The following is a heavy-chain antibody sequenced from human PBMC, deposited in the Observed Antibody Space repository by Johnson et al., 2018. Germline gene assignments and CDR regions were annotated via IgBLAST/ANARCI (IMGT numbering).Heavy chain of an antibody. J-gene: IGHJ6*03. CDR1: GYTFTSHD. CDR2: MNLNSGKT. Sequence: QVQLVESGAEVKKXGASXKVXCKASGYTFTSHDINWVRQATEQGLEWMGWMNLNSGKTGYTQKFQGRVTMTRNTSISTAYMALSSLRSEDPAVYYCARAGSYGDYYMDVWGKGTTVTVSS. D-gene: IGHD4-17*01. V-gene: IGHV1-8*01. CDR3: ARAGSYGDYYMDV.